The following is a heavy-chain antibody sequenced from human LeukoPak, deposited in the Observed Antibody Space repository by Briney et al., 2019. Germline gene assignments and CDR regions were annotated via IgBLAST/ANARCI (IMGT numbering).Heavy chain of an antibody. CDR3: SSGGSERYKTLEY. CDR1: GGSISSSAYY. D-gene: IGHD3-10*01. Sequence: PSQTLSLTCTVSGGSISSSAYYWSWIRQHPGKGLEWIGYIYSSGSTYYNPSLKSRVTISVDTSKNQFSLKLSSLTASDTAVYYWSSGGSERYKTLEYWGQGTLVTVSS. J-gene: IGHJ4*02. CDR2: IYSSGST. V-gene: IGHV4-31*03.